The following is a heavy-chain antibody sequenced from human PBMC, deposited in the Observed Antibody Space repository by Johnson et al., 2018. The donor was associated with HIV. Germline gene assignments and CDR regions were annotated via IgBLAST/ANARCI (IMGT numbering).Heavy chain of an antibody. J-gene: IGHJ3*02. D-gene: IGHD4-17*01. Sequence: QVQLVESGGGLVQPGGSLTFSCEASGFTFSDYYMSWIRQAPGKGLEWVSYISSSGSTIYYADSVKGRFTISRDNAKNSLYLQMNSLRAEDTAVYYCARGRTRLRHDAFDIWGQGTMVTVSS. V-gene: IGHV3-11*04. CDR3: ARGRTRLRHDAFDI. CDR2: ISSSGSTI. CDR1: GFTFSDYY.